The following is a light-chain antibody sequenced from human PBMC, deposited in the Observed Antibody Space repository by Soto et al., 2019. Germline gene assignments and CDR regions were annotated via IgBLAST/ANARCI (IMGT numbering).Light chain of an antibody. CDR1: SSDVGGSNY. J-gene: IGLJ2*01. Sequence: QSALTQPASVSGSPGQSITISCTGTSSDVGGSNYVSWYQQHPGKAPKLMIYDVSNRPSGVSNRFSGSKSGNTASLTISGLQAEDEADYYCSSYTSSSTRGVGFGGGTKRTVL. CDR3: SSYTSSSTRGVG. V-gene: IGLV2-14*01. CDR2: DVS.